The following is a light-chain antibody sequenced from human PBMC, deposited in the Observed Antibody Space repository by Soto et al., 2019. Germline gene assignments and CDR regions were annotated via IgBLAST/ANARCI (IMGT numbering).Light chain of an antibody. CDR3: QQYNDLST. J-gene: IGKJ4*01. V-gene: IGKV1-5*03. Sequence: DIQMTQSASAVSASVGDTVTITCRASQTIGTWLAWYQQKPAKAPKLLIYKASTLESGVPSRFSGSGSGTEFTLTISSLQADDFATYYCQQYNDLSTFGGGAKV. CDR1: QTIGTW. CDR2: KAS.